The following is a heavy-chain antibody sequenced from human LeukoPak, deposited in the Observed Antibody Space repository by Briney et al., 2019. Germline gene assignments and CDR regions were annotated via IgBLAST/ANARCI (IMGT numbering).Heavy chain of an antibody. D-gene: IGHD6-13*01. CDR1: GGSISSYY. CDR3: ARHFSSSYFDY. J-gene: IGHJ4*02. CDR2: IYYSGST. V-gene: IGHV4-59*08. Sequence: PSETLSLTCTVSGGSISSYYWSWIRQPPGKGLEWIGYIYYSGSTNYTPSLKSRVTISVDTSKNQFSLKLSSVTAADTAVYYCARHFSSSYFDYWGQGTLVTVSS.